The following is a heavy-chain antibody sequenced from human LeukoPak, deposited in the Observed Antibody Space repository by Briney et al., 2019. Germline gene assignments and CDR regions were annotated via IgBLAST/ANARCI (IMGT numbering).Heavy chain of an antibody. CDR2: INPSGGST. CDR3: ARDKIHLGDY. D-gene: IGHD5-18*01. CDR1: GYIFTNYY. V-gene: IGHV1-46*01. J-gene: IGHJ4*02. Sequence: ASVKVSCKASGYIFTNYYMHWVRQAPGQGLEWMGIINPSGGSTNYAQKFQGRVTLTRDTSTSTAYMELNSLRSDDTAVYYCARDKIHLGDYWGQGTLVTVS.